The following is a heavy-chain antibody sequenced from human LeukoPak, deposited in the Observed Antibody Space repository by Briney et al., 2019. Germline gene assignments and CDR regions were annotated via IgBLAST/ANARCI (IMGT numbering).Heavy chain of an antibody. CDR2: IYPGDSDT. D-gene: IGHD2-21*01. J-gene: IGHJ4*02. CDR3: ARQGYYYFDY. CDR1: GYIFSSYW. V-gene: IGHV5-51*01. Sequence: GESLKISCKGSGYIFSSYWIGWVRQMPGEGLEWMGIIYPGDSDTRYSLSFQGQVTISADKSISTAYLQWNSLRASDTAMYYCARQGYYYFDYWGQGTLVTVSS.